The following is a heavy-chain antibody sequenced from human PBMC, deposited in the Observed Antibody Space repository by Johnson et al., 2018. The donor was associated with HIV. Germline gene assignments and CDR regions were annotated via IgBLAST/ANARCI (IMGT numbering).Heavy chain of an antibody. V-gene: IGHV3-30*02. D-gene: IGHD6-13*01. Sequence: VQLVESGGGLIQPGGSLRLSCAASGFTFSSYGMHWVRQAPGKGLEWVAFIRYDGSNKYYADFVKGRFTISRDNSKNTLYLQMNSLRAEDTAVYYCAKDWARIAAAQFDIWGQGTMVTVSS. CDR2: IRYDGSNK. J-gene: IGHJ3*02. CDR1: GFTFSSYG. CDR3: AKDWARIAAAQFDI.